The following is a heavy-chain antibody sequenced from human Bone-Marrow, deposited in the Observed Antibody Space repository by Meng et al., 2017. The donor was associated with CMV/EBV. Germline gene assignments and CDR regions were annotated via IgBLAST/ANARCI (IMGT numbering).Heavy chain of an antibody. CDR2: ITSGHGST. V-gene: IGHV1-46*01. J-gene: IGHJ5*02. D-gene: IGHD2-2*01. CDR1: GYIFTNYY. CDR3: ARGVRSLRLAGDIVVVPAAKPPYWFDP. Sequence: ASVKVSCKASGYIFTNYYMHWVRQAPGQGLEWMAIITSGHGSTTYAQKFQGRVTMTRDTSTSTVYMELSSLRSEDTAVYYCARGVRSLRLAGDIVVVPAAKPPYWFDPWGQGTLVTVSS.